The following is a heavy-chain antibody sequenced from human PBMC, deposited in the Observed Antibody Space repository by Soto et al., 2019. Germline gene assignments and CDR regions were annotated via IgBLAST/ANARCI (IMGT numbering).Heavy chain of an antibody. J-gene: IGHJ6*02. CDR3: AMLISGSPSYQGMDF. CDR2: ISGSGGNT. Sequence: GGSLRLSCAPSGFAFSTYAMNWVRQAPGKGLEWVSAISGSGGNTFYTDSVKGRFTISRDNSKNTLYLQMNSLRAEDTAIYYCAMLISGSPSYQGMDFWGQGTMVTV. D-gene: IGHD1-26*01. CDR1: GFAFSTYA. V-gene: IGHV3-23*01.